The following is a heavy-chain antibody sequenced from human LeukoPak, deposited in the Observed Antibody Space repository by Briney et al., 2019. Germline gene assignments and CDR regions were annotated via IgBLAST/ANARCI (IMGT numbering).Heavy chain of an antibody. CDR2: TYYRSKWHN. Sequence: SQTLSLTCAISGDSVSSNSAAWNWIRQSPSRGLEWLGRTYYRSKWHNDYPVSVKSRITINPDTSKNQFSLQLNSVTPEDTAVYYCARGRTSSFRHDAFDIWGQGTMVTVSS. D-gene: IGHD2-2*01. J-gene: IGHJ3*02. CDR3: ARGRTSSFRHDAFDI. V-gene: IGHV6-1*01. CDR1: GDSVSSNSAA.